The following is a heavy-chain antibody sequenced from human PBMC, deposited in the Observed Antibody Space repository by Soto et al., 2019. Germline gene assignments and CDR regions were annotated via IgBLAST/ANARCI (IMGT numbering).Heavy chain of an antibody. Sequence: SVKVSCKASGFTFTSSAVQWVRQARGQRLEWIGWIVVGSGNTNYAQKFQERVTITRDMSTSTAYMEVSSPRSEDTAVYYCAAGGSSGYYPYYYYGMDVWG. V-gene: IGHV1-58*01. D-gene: IGHD3-22*01. CDR2: IVVGSGNT. CDR3: AAGGSSGYYPYYYYGMDV. J-gene: IGHJ6*02. CDR1: GFTFTSSA.